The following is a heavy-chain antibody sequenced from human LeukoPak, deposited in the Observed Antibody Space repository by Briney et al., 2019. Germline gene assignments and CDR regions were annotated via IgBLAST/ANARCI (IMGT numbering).Heavy chain of an antibody. V-gene: IGHV4-30-2*01. Sequence: SETLSLTCAVSGGSISSGGYSWSWLRQPPGKGLEWIGYIYHSGGTYYNPSLKSRVTISVDRSKNQFSLKLSSVTAADTAVYYCARGVIAGDPYFDYWGQGTLVTVSS. J-gene: IGHJ4*02. CDR3: ARGVIAGDPYFDY. D-gene: IGHD6-13*01. CDR2: IYHSGGT. CDR1: GGSISSGGYS.